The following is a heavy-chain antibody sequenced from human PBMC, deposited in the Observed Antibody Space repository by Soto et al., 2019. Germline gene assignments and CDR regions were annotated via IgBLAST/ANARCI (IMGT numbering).Heavy chain of an antibody. CDR3: AXDSMVRLYYYYYYGMDV. D-gene: IGHD3-10*01. J-gene: IGHJ6*02. Sequence: TGGSLRLSCAASGFTFSGYAMHWVRQAPGKGLEWVAVISYDGSNKYYADSVKGRFTISRDNSKNTLYLQMNSLRAEDTAVYYCAXDSMVRLYYYYYYGMDVWGQGTTVTVSS. CDR1: GFTFSGYA. V-gene: IGHV3-30-3*01. CDR2: ISYDGSNK.